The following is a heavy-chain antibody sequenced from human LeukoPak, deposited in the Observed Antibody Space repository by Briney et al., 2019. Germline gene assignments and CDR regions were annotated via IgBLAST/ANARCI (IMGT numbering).Heavy chain of an antibody. V-gene: IGHV3-11*04. CDR1: GFTFSDYY. CDR2: ISSSGSTI. CDR3: ARVSPDCSSTSCYTPNYYYYMDV. D-gene: IGHD2-2*02. Sequence: SGGSLRLSCAASGFTFSDYYMSWIRQAPGKGLEWVSYISSSGSTIYYADSVKGRFTISRDNAKNSLYLQMNSLRAEDTAVYYCARVSPDCSSTSCYTPNYYYYMDVWGKGTTVTVSS. J-gene: IGHJ6*03.